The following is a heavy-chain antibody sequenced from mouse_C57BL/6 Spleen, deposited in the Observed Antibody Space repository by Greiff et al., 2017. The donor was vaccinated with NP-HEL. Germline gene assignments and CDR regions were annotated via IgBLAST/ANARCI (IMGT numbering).Heavy chain of an antibody. CDR1: GFTFSDYG. D-gene: IGHD2-3*01. Sequence: EVKLMESGGGLVKPGGSLKLSCAASGFTFSDYGMHWVRQAPEKGLEWVAYISSGSSTIYYADTVKGRFTISRDNAKNTLFRQMTSLRSEDTAMYYCARPYDGYYAMDYWGQGTSVTVSS. CDR2: ISSGSSTI. J-gene: IGHJ4*01. V-gene: IGHV5-17*01. CDR3: ARPYDGYYAMDY.